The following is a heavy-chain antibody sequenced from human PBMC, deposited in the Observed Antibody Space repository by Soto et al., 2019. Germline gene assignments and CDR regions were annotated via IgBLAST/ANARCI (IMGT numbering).Heavy chain of an antibody. Sequence: ASVKVSCKASGGTFSSYTISLVRQAPGQGLEWMGRIIPILGIANYAQKFQGRVTITADKSTSTAYMELSSLRSEDTAVYYCARDFGGSEVLYMDVWGKGTTVTVSS. CDR2: IIPILGIA. J-gene: IGHJ6*03. D-gene: IGHD5-12*01. V-gene: IGHV1-69*04. CDR1: GGTFSSYT. CDR3: ARDFGGSEVLYMDV.